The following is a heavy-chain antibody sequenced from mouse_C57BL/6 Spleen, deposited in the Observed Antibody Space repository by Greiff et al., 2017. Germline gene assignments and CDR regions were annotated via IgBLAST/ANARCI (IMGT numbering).Heavy chain of an antibody. CDR1: GYAFSSSW. V-gene: IGHV1-82*01. CDR2: IYPGDGDP. D-gene: IGHD1-1*01. Sequence: VQLQQSGPELVKPGASVKISCKASGYAFSSSWMNWVKQRPGKGLEWIGRIYPGDGDPNYNGKFKGKATLNANKSSSTAYMQLSSLTSEVSAVYFCARDYYGSSHWYFDVWGTGTTVTVSS. J-gene: IGHJ1*03. CDR3: ARDYYGSSHWYFDV.